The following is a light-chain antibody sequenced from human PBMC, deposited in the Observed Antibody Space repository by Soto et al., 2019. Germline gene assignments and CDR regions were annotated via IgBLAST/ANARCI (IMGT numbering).Light chain of an antibody. J-gene: IGLJ1*01. V-gene: IGLV1-44*01. CDR2: NND. CDR1: SSNIGTNT. CDR3: AAWDDSLNGFYV. Sequence: QSVLTQPPSASGTPGQRVTISCSGSSSNIGTNTVNWYLQLPGTAPKLLIYNNDQRPSGVPERFSRSKSGTSASLAISGLQSEDEANYYCAAWDDSLNGFYVFGSGTKLTVL.